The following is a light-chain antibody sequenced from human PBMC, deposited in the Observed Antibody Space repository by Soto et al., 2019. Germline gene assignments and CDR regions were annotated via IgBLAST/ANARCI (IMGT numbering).Light chain of an antibody. CDR1: QSVGNF. CDR2: DAS. CDR3: QQRSNWPPLT. Sequence: EIVLTQSPATLSLSPGERATLSCRASQSVGNFLTWYQQKPGQAPRLLIYDASTRATGIPARFSGSGSGTDFTLTISSLEPEDFAVYYCQQRSNWPPLTFGGGTRWIS. J-gene: IGKJ4*01. V-gene: IGKV3-11*01.